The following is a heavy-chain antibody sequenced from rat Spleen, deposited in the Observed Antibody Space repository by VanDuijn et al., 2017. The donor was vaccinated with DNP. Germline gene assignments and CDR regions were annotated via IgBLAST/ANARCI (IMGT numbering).Heavy chain of an antibody. Sequence: EVKLVESGGGLVQPGRSLKLSCAASGFNFNDYWMGWVRQAPGKGLEWIGEINEDSGTINYTPSLKDKFTISRDNTKNTLYLQMDSLRSDDTATYYCATQNSGYDYFDYWGQGVMVTVSS. J-gene: IGHJ2*01. CDR2: INEDSGTI. CDR3: ATQNSGYDYFDY. CDR1: GFNFNDYW. V-gene: IGHV4-2*01. D-gene: IGHD4-3*01.